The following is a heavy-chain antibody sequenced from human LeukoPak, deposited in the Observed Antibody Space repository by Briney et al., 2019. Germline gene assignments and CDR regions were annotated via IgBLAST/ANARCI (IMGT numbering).Heavy chain of an antibody. CDR1: GFTFSNYW. D-gene: IGHD1-14*01. CDR2: IRQDGSAK. Sequence: QAGGSLRLSCAASGFTFSNYWMIWVRQAPGKGLEWVADIRQDGSAKYYADSLKGRFTISRDNAKNSLYLQMNSLRAEDTAVYYCARDTGHFDYWGQGTLVTVSS. CDR3: ARDTGHFDY. V-gene: IGHV3-7*01. J-gene: IGHJ4*02.